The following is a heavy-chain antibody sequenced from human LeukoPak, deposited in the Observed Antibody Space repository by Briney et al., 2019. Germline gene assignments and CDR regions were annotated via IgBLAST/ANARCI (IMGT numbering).Heavy chain of an antibody. Sequence: PGGSLRLSCAASGFTFSDYYMSWIRQAPGQGLEWVSYISNSGSPIYYADSVKGRFTISRDNARNSLYLQMNILRAEDTAVYYCARARSFTSSWDYNWFDPWGQGTLVTVSS. D-gene: IGHD6-13*01. CDR1: GFTFSDYY. J-gene: IGHJ5*02. V-gene: IGHV3-11*04. CDR2: ISNSGSPI. CDR3: ARARSFTSSWDYNWFDP.